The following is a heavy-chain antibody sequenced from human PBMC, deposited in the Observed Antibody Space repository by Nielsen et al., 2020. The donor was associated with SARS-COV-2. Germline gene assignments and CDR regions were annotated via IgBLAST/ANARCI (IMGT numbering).Heavy chain of an antibody. CDR2: ISSSSSYI. CDR3: AREDSWELLRTYDALDI. CDR1: GFTFSSYS. J-gene: IGHJ3*02. D-gene: IGHD1-26*01. Sequence: GESLKISCAVSGFTFSSYSMNWVRQAPGRGLEWVSSISSSSSYIYYADSVKGRFTISRDNAKNTLYLQMTSLRTEDTAVYYCAREDSWELLRTYDALDIWGQGTMVSVSS. V-gene: IGHV3-21*01.